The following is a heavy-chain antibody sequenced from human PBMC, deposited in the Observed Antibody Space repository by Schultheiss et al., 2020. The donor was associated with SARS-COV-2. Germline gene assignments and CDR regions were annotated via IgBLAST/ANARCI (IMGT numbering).Heavy chain of an antibody. CDR3: ARQAARGNWFDP. CDR1: GFTFSSYS. CDR2: ISSSSSYI. V-gene: IGHV3-21*01. J-gene: IGHJ5*02. Sequence: GGSLRLSCAASGFTFSSYSMNWVRQAPGKGLEWVSSISSSSSYIYYADSVKGRFTISRDNAKNSLYLQMNSLRAEDTAVYYCARQAARGNWFDPWGQGTLVTVSS. D-gene: IGHD2-15*01.